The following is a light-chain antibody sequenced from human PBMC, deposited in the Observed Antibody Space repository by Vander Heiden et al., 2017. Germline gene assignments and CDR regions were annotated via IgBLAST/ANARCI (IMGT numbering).Light chain of an antibody. CDR1: SSNNGAGYV. Sequence: QSVLPQPPSVPGAPGRRVTISCTGSSSNNGAGYVVYWYQQLPGTAPKLLIYGNSNRPSGVPDRFSGSKSGTSASLAITGLQAEDEADYYCQSYDSSLSGVVFGGGTKLTVL. J-gene: IGLJ2*01. V-gene: IGLV1-40*01. CDR2: GNS. CDR3: QSYDSSLSGVV.